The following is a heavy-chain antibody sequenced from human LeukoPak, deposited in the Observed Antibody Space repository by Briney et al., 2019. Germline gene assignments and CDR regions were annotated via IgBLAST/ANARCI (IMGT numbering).Heavy chain of an antibody. CDR3: AREKYYYDSSGYYRVIDY. J-gene: IGHJ4*02. CDR1: GFTFSSYS. D-gene: IGHD3-22*01. V-gene: IGHV3-48*01. Sequence: GGSLRLSCAASGFTFSSYSMNWVRQAPGRGLEWASYISSSSSTIYYADSVKGRFTISRDNAKNSLYLQMNSLRAEDTAVYYCAREKYYYDSSGYYRVIDYWGQGTLVTVSS. CDR2: ISSSSSTI.